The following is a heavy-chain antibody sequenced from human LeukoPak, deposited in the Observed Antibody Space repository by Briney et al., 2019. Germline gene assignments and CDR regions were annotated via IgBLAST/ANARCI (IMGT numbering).Heavy chain of an antibody. D-gene: IGHD1-1*01. CDR1: GFTVSSNY. V-gene: IGHV3-53*01. J-gene: IGHJ4*02. CDR2: IYSGGST. CDR3: ARGTPRFPLDY. Sequence: GGSLRLSCAASGFTVSSNYMSWVRQAPGKGLEWVSVIYSGGSTYYADSVKGRFTISRDNSKNTLYLQMNSLRAEDTAVYYCARGTPRFPLDYRGQGTLVTVSS.